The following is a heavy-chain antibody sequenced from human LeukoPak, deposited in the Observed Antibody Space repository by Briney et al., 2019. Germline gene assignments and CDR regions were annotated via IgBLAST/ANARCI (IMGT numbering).Heavy chain of an antibody. D-gene: IGHD1-26*01. V-gene: IGHV1-69-2*01. Sequence: MRLVDHEDGETIYAEKFQGRVTITADSSTDTAYIELRRLRSEDTAEYYCATGGYSGNYDLFYWGQGTLVTVSS. J-gene: IGHJ4*02. CDR3: ATGGYSGNYDLFY. CDR2: VDHEDGET.